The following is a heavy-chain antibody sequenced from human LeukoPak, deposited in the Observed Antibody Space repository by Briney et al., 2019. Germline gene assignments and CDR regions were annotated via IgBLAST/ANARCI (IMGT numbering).Heavy chain of an antibody. CDR1: GFTFSSYA. CDR3: ARARAQDPYAFEI. CDR2: ISGSGGST. V-gene: IGHV3-23*01. J-gene: IGHJ3*02. Sequence: PGGSLRLSCAASGFTFSSYAMSWVRQAPGKGLEWVSAISGSGGSTYYADSVKGRFTISRDNSKNTLYLQMNSLRAEDTAVYYCARARAQDPYAFEIWGQGTMVTVSS.